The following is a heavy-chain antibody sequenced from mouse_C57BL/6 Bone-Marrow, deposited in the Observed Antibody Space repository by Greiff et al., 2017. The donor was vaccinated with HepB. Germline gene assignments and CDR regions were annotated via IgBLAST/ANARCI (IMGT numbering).Heavy chain of an antibody. J-gene: IGHJ4*01. V-gene: IGHV5-6*02. CDR2: ISSGGSYT. CDR3: ARQGAYYSNYDYAMDY. Sequence: DVKLVESGGDLVKPGGSLKLSCAASGFTFSSYGMSWVRQTPDKRLEWVATISSGGSYTYYPDSVKGRFTISRDNAKNTLYLQMSSLKSEDTAMYYCARQGAYYSNYDYAMDYWGQGTSVTVSS. CDR1: GFTFSSYG. D-gene: IGHD2-5*01.